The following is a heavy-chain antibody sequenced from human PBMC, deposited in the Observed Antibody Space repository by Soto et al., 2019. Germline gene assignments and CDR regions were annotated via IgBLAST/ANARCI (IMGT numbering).Heavy chain of an antibody. J-gene: IGHJ4*02. CDR2: IKSKTDGGTT. CDR1: GFTFSNAW. V-gene: IGHV3-15*01. CDR3: TTDINGQLLFDY. Sequence: GGSLRLSCAASGFTFSNAWMRWVRQAPGKGLEWVGRIKSKTDGGTTDYAAPVKGRFTISRDDSKNTLYLQMSSLKTEGTAVYYCTTDINGQLLFDYWGQGTLVTVSS. D-gene: IGHD1-1*01.